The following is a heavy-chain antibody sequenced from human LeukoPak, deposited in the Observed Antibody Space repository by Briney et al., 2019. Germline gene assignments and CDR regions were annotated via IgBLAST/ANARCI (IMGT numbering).Heavy chain of an antibody. J-gene: IGHJ4*02. V-gene: IGHV3-53*01. CDR2: IYSGGST. CDR3: AKGSAAGRPYYFDY. CDR1: GFTASSNY. Sequence: GGSLLPSCAASGFTASSNYMSWVRQAPGKGLEWVSVIYSGGSTYYADSVKGRFTISKDSSKTILYLQMNSLRAEDAAVYFCAKGSAAGRPYYFDYWGQGTLVTVSS. D-gene: IGHD6-25*01.